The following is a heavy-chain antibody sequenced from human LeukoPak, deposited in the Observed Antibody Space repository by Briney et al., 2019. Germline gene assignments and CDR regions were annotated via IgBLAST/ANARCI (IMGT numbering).Heavy chain of an antibody. CDR2: IYYSGST. CDR3: ASSDLAYCGGDCASPSAYFDY. CDR1: GGSISSGGYY. V-gene: IGHV4-31*03. J-gene: IGHJ4*02. D-gene: IGHD2-21*02. Sequence: SETLSLTCTVSGGSISSGGYYWSWIRQHPGKGLEWIGYIYYSGSTYYNPSLKSRVTISVDTSKNQFSLKLSSVTAADTAVYYCASSDLAYCGGDCASPSAYFDYWGQGTLVTVSS.